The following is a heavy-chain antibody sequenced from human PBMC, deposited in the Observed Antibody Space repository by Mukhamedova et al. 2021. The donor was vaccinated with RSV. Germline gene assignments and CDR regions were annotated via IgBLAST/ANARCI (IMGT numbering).Heavy chain of an antibody. V-gene: IGHV3-30*01. CDR2: ISYDGSNK. CDR1: GFTFSSYA. J-gene: IGHJ4*01. Sequence: GFTFSSYAMHWVRQAPGKGLEWVAVISYDGSNKYYADSVKGRFTISRDNSKNRLYFKMNSLRAEDRAGNNGGGEGANNELAYWG. CDR3: GGEGANNELAY. D-gene: IGHD1/OR15-1a*01.